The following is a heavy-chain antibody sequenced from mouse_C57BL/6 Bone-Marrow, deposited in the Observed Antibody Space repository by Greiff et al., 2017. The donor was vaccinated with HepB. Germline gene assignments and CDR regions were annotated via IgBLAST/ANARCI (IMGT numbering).Heavy chain of an antibody. Sequence: QVQLKESGAELARPGASVKLSCKASGYTFTSYGISWVKQRTGQGLEWIGEIYPRSGNTYYNEKFKGKATLTADKSSSTAYMELRSLTSEDSAVYFCAIRYVNLAYWGQGTLVTVSA. J-gene: IGHJ3*01. CDR3: AIRYVNLAY. CDR1: GYTFTSYG. D-gene: IGHD2-1*01. CDR2: IYPRSGNT. V-gene: IGHV1-81*01.